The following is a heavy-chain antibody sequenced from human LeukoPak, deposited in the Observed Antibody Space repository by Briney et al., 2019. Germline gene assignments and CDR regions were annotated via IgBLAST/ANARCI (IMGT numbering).Heavy chain of an antibody. CDR2: ITSSGSTI. V-gene: IGHV3-48*03. CDR1: GFTFRSYE. Sequence: PGGSLRLSCAASGFTFRSYEMNWVRQAPGKGLEWVSYITSSGSTIYYADPVKGRFTISRDNAKNSLYLQMNSLRAEDTAVYYCARANYYDISGYDYWGQGTLVTVSS. CDR3: ARANYYDISGYDY. D-gene: IGHD3-22*01. J-gene: IGHJ4*02.